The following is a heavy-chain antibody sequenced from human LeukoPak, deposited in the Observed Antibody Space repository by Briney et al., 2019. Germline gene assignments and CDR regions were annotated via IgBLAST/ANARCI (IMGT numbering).Heavy chain of an antibody. Sequence: PGGSPRLSCAASAFTFRDHGMHWVRQSPGKGLEWVAFILYDGSNKFYADSVKGRFAISRDNSKYTLSLQMNSLRAEDTATYYCARAIDKGTGYYMDYWGQGTLVIVSS. J-gene: IGHJ4*02. D-gene: IGHD3-22*01. CDR1: AFTFRDHG. V-gene: IGHV3-30*02. CDR2: ILYDGSNK. CDR3: ARAIDKGTGYYMDY.